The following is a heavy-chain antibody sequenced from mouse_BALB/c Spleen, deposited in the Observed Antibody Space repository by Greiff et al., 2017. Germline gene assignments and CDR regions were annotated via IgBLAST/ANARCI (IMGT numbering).Heavy chain of an antibody. Sequence: EVNLVESGGGLVKPGGSLKLSCAASGFTFSSYAMSWVRQTPEKRLEWVATISSGGSYTYYPDSVKGRFTISRDNAKNTLYLQMSSLRSEDTAMYYCARHETARATFDYWGKAPLSQSPQ. CDR2: ISSGGSYT. CDR3: ARHETARATFDY. J-gene: IGHJ2*01. D-gene: IGHD3-2*01. V-gene: IGHV5-9-3*01. CDR1: GFTFSSYA.